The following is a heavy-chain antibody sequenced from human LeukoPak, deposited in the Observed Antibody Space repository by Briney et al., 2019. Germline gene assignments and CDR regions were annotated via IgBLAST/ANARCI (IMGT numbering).Heavy chain of an antibody. V-gene: IGHV4-59*01. CDR2: IYNSGNT. Sequence: WETLTLICTVSGGSISSYFWSWIRQPPGKGLEWIGYIYNSGNTNYNPSLKSRVTISVDTSKNQFSLKLSSVTAADTALYYCARGHDFYCSGDSCDRSFDYWGRGPLYTVSS. J-gene: IGHJ4*02. CDR1: GGSISSYF. D-gene: IGHD2-15*01. CDR3: ARGHDFYCSGDSCDRSFDY.